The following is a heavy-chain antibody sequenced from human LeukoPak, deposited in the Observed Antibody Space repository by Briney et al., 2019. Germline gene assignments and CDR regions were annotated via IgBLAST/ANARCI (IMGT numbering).Heavy chain of an antibody. CDR3: ARGITFGGEYYFDY. J-gene: IGHJ4*02. Sequence: GGSLRLSCAASGFTFGDHYMDWVRQAPGKGLEWVGRTRNKANSYTTEYAAYVKGRFTISRDDSKNSLYLQMNSLKTEDTAVYYCARGITFGGEYYFDYWGQGTLVTVSS. V-gene: IGHV3-72*01. CDR1: GFTFGDHY. CDR2: TRNKANSYTT. D-gene: IGHD3-16*01.